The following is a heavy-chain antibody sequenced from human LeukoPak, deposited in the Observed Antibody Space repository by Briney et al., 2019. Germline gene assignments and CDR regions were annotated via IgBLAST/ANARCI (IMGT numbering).Heavy chain of an antibody. V-gene: IGHV3-21*01. CDR1: GFTFSSYA. Sequence: GGSLRLSCAASGFTFSSYAMSWVRQAPGKGLEWVSSISSSSSYIYYADSVKGRFTISRDNAKNSLYLQMNSLRAEDTAVYYCARESIVATIFPYFDYWGQGTLVTVSS. J-gene: IGHJ4*02. CDR3: ARESIVATIFPYFDY. D-gene: IGHD5-12*01. CDR2: ISSSSSYI.